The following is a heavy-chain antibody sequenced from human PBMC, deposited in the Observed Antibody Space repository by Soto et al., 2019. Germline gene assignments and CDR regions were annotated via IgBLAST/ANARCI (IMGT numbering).Heavy chain of an antibody. CDR1: GYTFYRYG. V-gene: IGHV1-18*01. CDR3: ARDTQQDSNGYYLDWFDP. D-gene: IGHD3-22*01. Sequence: ASVKVSCKASGYTFYRYGITWVRPAPGQSIEWMGWINPSNDNTNYAQKFRGRVTMTTDASTSTAHMELRSLKSDDTAVYYCARDTQQDSNGYYLDWFDPWGQGTLVTVS. J-gene: IGHJ5*02. CDR2: INPSNDNT.